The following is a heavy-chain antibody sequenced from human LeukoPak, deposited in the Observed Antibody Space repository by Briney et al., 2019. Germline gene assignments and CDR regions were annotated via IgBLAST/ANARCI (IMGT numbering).Heavy chain of an antibody. V-gene: IGHV3-15*01. J-gene: IGHJ4*02. Sequence: GGSLRLSCVDSGFTFTNAWMSWVRQAPGKGLEWIGRIKSKTDGETTNYAEPVRGRFTISRGDSKSAVYLQMNSLKIEDTAVYYCTTDLGTYYHGSQRLIPIDYWGQGTLVTVSS. CDR1: GFTFTNAW. CDR2: IKSKTDGETT. D-gene: IGHD3-10*01. CDR3: TTDLGTYYHGSQRLIPIDY.